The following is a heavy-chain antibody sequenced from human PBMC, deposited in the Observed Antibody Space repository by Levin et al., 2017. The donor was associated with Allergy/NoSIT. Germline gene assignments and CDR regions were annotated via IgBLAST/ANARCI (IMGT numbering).Heavy chain of an antibody. D-gene: IGHD3-10*01. CDR2: TYTGGNT. CDR1: GFTVSNNY. Sequence: GGSLRLSCAASGFTVSNNYMSWVRQAPGKGLEWVSVTYTGGNTYYADSVKGRFTISRDDSKNTLYLHMNSLRAEDTAVYYCASGWGDVRGAPLDYWGQGTLVTVSS. CDR3: ASGWGDVRGAPLDY. J-gene: IGHJ4*02. V-gene: IGHV3-66*01.